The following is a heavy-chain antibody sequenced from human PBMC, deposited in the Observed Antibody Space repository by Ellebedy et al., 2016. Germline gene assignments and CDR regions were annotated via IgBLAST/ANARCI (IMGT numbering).Heavy chain of an antibody. CDR2: ISDSGGST. Sequence: GESLKISXAASGFTFSSYAMSWVRQAPGKGLEWVSGISDSGGSTYYADSVKGRFTISRDNSKNTLYLQMNSLRAEDTALYYCAKDWGWELPGSAFDIWGQGTMVTVSS. D-gene: IGHD1-26*01. J-gene: IGHJ3*02. V-gene: IGHV3-23*01. CDR1: GFTFSSYA. CDR3: AKDWGWELPGSAFDI.